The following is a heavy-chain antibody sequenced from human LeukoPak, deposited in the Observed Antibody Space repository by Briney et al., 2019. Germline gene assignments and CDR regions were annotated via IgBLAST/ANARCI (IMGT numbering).Heavy chain of an antibody. Sequence: ASVKVSCKASGYTFTGYYMHWVRQAPGQGLEWMGWINPNSGGTNYAQKFQGRVTMTRDTSISTAYMELSRLRSDDTAVYYCAREPPYGGEFDYWGQGTLVTVSS. D-gene: IGHD4-23*01. V-gene: IGHV1-2*02. J-gene: IGHJ4*02. CDR3: AREPPYGGEFDY. CDR1: GYTFTGYY. CDR2: INPNSGGT.